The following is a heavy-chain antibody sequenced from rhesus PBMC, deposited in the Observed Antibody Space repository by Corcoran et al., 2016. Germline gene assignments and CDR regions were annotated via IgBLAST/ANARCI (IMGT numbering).Heavy chain of an antibody. CDR2: ISYTAGRT. V-gene: IGHV3S5*01. CDR1: GFPFCRFG. Sequence: EVPLVATGGGLVKTGGSLRLFCAASGFPFCRFGLCWVRHAPGRGLEGVSGISYTAGRTDYADSVKGRFTISRDNSKNTLSLQMNSLRAEDTAVYYCARKGCTGNGCYLFDYWGQGVLVTVSS. D-gene: IGHD2-21*01. J-gene: IGHJ4*01. CDR3: ARKGCTGNGCYLFDY.